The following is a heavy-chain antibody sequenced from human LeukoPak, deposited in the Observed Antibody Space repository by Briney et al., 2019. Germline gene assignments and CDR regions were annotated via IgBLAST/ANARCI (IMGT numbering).Heavy chain of an antibody. Sequence: SVKVSCKASGGTFSSYAISWVRQAPGQRLEWMGGIIPIFGTANYAQKFQGRVTITADKSTSTAYMELSSLRSEDTAVYYCASGITMVRGEDYYYYYMDVWGKGTTVTVSS. CDR2: IIPIFGTA. V-gene: IGHV1-69*06. CDR3: ASGITMVRGEDYYYYYMDV. J-gene: IGHJ6*03. CDR1: GGTFSSYA. D-gene: IGHD3-10*01.